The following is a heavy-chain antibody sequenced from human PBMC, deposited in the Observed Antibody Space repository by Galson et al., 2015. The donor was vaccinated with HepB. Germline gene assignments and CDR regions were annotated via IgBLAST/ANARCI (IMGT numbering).Heavy chain of an antibody. CDR3: AKDEGTLWPNYFDC. D-gene: IGHD5-18*01. V-gene: IGHV3-23*01. CDR2: ISGSGGRT. Sequence: SLRLSCAASGFTFSSYAMSWVRQAPGKGLEWVSEISGSGGRTYYADSMKGRFTISRDNSKNTLFLQMNSLRAEDTAVYYCAKDEGTLWPNYFDCWGQGILVTVSS. J-gene: IGHJ4*02. CDR1: GFTFSSYA.